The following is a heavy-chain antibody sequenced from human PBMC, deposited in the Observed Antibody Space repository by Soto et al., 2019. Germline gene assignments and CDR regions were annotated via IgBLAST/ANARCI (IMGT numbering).Heavy chain of an antibody. CDR3: ARDRRFSDWSQWAFDI. Sequence: QVQLQESGPGLLKPSETLSLTCTVSGDSISNYYWSWIRQPPGKGLEWIAYINYSGSTNYSPSLGSRVTISLDTSKKQFFLNLTSVTAADTAVYYCARDRRFSDWSQWAFDIWGQGTMVTVSS. CDR1: GDSISNYY. CDR2: INYSGST. V-gene: IGHV4-59*01. J-gene: IGHJ3*02. D-gene: IGHD3-9*01.